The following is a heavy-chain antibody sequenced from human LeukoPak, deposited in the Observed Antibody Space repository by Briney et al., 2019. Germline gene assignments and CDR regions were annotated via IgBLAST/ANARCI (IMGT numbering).Heavy chain of an antibody. CDR2: IKLDGSEK. J-gene: IGHJ4*02. Sequence: GGSLRLSCVASGFTFGKYWMSWVRQAPGKGLEWVANIKLDGSEKNYVDSVKGRFTISRDNTKNSLYLQMNSLRVEDTAVFYCARDQYDTWSRRGNFDSWGQGTLVTVSS. CDR1: GFTFGKYW. D-gene: IGHD3-3*01. CDR3: ARDQYDTWSRRGNFDS. V-gene: IGHV3-7*03.